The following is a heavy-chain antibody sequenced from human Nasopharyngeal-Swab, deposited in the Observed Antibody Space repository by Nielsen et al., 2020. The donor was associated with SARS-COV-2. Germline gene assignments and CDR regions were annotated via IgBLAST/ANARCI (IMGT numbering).Heavy chain of an antibody. CDR3: AREGGYCGGDCPEYFDY. V-gene: IGHV4-30-2*01. D-gene: IGHD2-21*02. J-gene: IGHJ4*02. Sequence: RQAPGKGLEWIGYIYHSGSTYYNPSLKSRITISVDRSKNQFSLKLSPVTAADTAVYYCAREGGYCGGDCPEYFDYWGQGTRVTVSS. CDR2: IYHSGST.